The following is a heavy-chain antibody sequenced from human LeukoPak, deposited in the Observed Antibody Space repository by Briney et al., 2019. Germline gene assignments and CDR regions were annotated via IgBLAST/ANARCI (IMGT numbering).Heavy chain of an antibody. V-gene: IGHV1-24*01. Sequence: ASVKVSCKVSGYTLTELSMHWVRQAPGKGLEWMGGFDPEDGETIYAQKFQGRVTMTEDTSTDTAYMELSSLRSEDTAVYYCARDLRDVLRFLETYYYYGMDVWGQGTTVTVSS. CDR1: GYTLTELS. CDR2: FDPEDGET. CDR3: ARDLRDVLRFLETYYYYGMDV. J-gene: IGHJ6*02. D-gene: IGHD3-3*01.